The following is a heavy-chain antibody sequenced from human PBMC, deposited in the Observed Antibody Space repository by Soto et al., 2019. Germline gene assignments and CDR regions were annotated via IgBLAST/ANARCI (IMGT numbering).Heavy chain of an antibody. CDR3: ARVPGL. J-gene: IGHJ2*01. Sequence: QLQLQESGSGLVKPSQTLSLTCAVSGGSISSGGYSWRWIRQAPGKGLGWIGYIYHSGSTYYNPSRKSRVTISVDRSKTQSSLKLSSVTGAARAVYYCARVPGLWGRGTLVTVSS. CDR1: GGSISSGGYS. V-gene: IGHV4-30-2*01. CDR2: IYHSGST.